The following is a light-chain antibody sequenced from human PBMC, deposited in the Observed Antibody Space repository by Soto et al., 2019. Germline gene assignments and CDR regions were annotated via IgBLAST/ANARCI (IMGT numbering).Light chain of an antibody. CDR2: AAS. CDR3: QQYNQWYT. CDR1: QSVSSN. Sequence: EIVMTQSPATLSVSQGERATLSCRASQSVSSNLAWYQQKPGQAPRLLIYAASTRATGIPARFSGSGSGTEFTLTISSLQSEDFAVYYCQQYNQWYTFGQGTKLEIK. V-gene: IGKV3-15*01. J-gene: IGKJ2*01.